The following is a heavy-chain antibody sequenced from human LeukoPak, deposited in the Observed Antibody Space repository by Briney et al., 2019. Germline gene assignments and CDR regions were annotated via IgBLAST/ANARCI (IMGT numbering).Heavy chain of an antibody. D-gene: IGHD6-13*01. CDR3: AREPGIAAAGGSPHNWFDP. CDR1: GLTFTSYW. Sequence: GGSLRLSCAASGLTFTSYWMSWVRQAPGKGLEWVANIKQDGSDKYYVDSVKGRFTISRDNAKNSLYLQMNSLRAEDTAVYYCAREPGIAAAGGSPHNWFDPWGQGTLLTVSS. V-gene: IGHV3-7*01. CDR2: IKQDGSDK. J-gene: IGHJ5*02.